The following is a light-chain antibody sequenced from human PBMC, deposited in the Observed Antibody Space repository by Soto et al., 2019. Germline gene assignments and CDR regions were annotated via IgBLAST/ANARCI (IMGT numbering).Light chain of an antibody. CDR3: QQYYSTPYT. J-gene: IGKJ2*01. V-gene: IGKV4-1*01. CDR1: QSLVSSSNNKNS. CDR2: WAS. Sequence: DIVMTQSPDSLAMSLGERATINCKSSQSLVSSSNNKNSLAWYLQRPGQSPKLLIYWASTRESGVPDRFSGSGSGTDFTLTISSLQAEDVAVYYCQQYYSTPYTFGQGTKLE.